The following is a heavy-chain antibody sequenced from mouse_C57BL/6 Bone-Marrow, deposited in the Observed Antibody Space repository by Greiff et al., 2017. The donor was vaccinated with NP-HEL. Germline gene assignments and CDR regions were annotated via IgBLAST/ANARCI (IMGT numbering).Heavy chain of an antibody. V-gene: IGHV7-3*01. D-gene: IGHD1-1*01. CDR2: IRNKANGYTT. J-gene: IGHJ4*01. CDR3: ARWGYYGSSAYYYAMDY. CDR1: GFTFTDYY. Sequence: EVKLVESGGGLVQPGGSLSLSCAASGFTFTDYYMSWVRQPPGKALEWLGFIRNKANGYTTEYSASVKGRFTISRDNSQSILYLQMNALRAEDSATYYCARWGYYGSSAYYYAMDYWGQGTSVTVSS.